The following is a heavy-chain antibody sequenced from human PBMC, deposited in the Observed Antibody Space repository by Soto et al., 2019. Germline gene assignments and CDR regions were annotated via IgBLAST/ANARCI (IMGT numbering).Heavy chain of an antibody. V-gene: IGHV1-69*06. CDR3: ASGQYYDSSGYYLVGYFDY. D-gene: IGHD3-22*01. J-gene: IGHJ4*02. CDR1: GGTFSSYA. CDR2: IIPIFGTA. Sequence: SVKVSCKASGGTFSSYAISWVRQAPGQGLEWMGGIIPIFGTANYAQKFQGRVTITADKSTSTAYMELSSLRSEDTAVYYCASGQYYDSSGYYLVGYFDYWGQGTLVTVPQ.